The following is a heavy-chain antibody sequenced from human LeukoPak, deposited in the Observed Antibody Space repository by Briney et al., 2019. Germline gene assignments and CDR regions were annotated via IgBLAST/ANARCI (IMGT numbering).Heavy chain of an antibody. CDR1: GFTFSSYA. V-gene: IGHV3-49*04. CDR3: TRDTGVSSSWYLVSYYYYYGMDV. J-gene: IGHJ6*02. Sequence: PGGSLRLSCAASGFTFSSYAMSWVRQAPGKGLEWVGFIRSKAYGGTTEYAASVKGRFTISRDDSKSIAYLQMNSLKTEDTAVYYCTRDTGVSSSWYLVSYYYYYGMDVWGQGTTVTVSS. CDR2: IRSKAYGGTT. D-gene: IGHD6-13*01.